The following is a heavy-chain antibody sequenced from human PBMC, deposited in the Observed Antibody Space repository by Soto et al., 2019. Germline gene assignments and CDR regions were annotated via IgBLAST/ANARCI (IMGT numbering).Heavy chain of an antibody. V-gene: IGHV3-30-3*01. Sequence: GGSLRLSCAASGFTFSSYAMHWVRQAPGKGLEWVAVISYDGSNKYYADSVKGRFTISRDNSKNTLYLQMNSLRAEDTAVYYCAKGPYDSSGYELYYYGMDVWGQGTTVTVSS. D-gene: IGHD3-22*01. CDR1: GFTFSSYA. CDR2: ISYDGSNK. CDR3: AKGPYDSSGYELYYYGMDV. J-gene: IGHJ6*02.